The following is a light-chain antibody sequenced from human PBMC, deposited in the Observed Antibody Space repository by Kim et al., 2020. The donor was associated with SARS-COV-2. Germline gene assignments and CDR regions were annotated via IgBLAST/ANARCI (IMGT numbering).Light chain of an antibody. CDR1: QTISKF. V-gene: IGKV1-27*01. CDR2: SAS. Sequence: ASVGDRVTITCRASQTISKFLAWFQQKPGMVPKLLSYSASPLHSGVPSRFRGRESETHFTLTISSLQPEDVATNDCQRYNRVPQAYGQGTKV. J-gene: IGKJ1*01. CDR3: QRYNRVPQA.